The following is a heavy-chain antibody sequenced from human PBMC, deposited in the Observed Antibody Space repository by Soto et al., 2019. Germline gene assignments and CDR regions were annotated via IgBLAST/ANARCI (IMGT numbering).Heavy chain of an antibody. J-gene: IGHJ4*02. Sequence: PGGSLRLSCAASGFTFSSYGMHWVRQAPGKGLEWVAVISYDGSNKYYADSVKGRFTISRDNSKNTLYLQMNSLRAEDTAVYYCAKGREYSSSWYSDYWGQGTLVTVSS. V-gene: IGHV3-30*18. CDR3: AKGREYSSSWYSDY. CDR1: GFTFSSYG. D-gene: IGHD6-13*01. CDR2: ISYDGSNK.